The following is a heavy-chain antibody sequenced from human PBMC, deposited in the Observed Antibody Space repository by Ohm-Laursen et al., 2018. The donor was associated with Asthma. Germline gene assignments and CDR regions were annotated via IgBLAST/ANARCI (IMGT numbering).Heavy chain of an antibody. J-gene: IGHJ4*02. CDR2: ISAYNGNT. CDR3: ARVIPYSGSYSPNFDY. D-gene: IGHD1-26*01. CDR1: GYTFTSYG. Sequence: VSVKVSCKASGYTFTSYGISWVRQAPGQGLEWMGWISAYNGNTNYAQKLQGRVTMTTDTSTSTAYMELRSLRSDDTAVYYCARVIPYSGSYSPNFDYWGQGTLVTVSS. V-gene: IGHV1-18*04.